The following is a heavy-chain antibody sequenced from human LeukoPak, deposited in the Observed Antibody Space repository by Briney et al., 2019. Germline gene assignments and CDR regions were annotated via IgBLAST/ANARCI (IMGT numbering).Heavy chain of an antibody. Sequence: PRGSLRLPCAASGFTFSSYGMHWVRQAPGKGLEWVAFIRYDGSNKYYADSVKGRFTISRDNSKNALYLQMNSLRAEDTAVYYCAKAQGWELPCYFDYWGQGTLVTVSS. V-gene: IGHV3-30*02. CDR1: GFTFSSYG. CDR2: IRYDGSNK. D-gene: IGHD1-26*01. J-gene: IGHJ4*02. CDR3: AKAQGWELPCYFDY.